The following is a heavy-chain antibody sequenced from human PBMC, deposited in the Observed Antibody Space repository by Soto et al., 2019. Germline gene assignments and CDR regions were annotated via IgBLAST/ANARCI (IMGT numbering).Heavy chain of an antibody. D-gene: IGHD3-9*01. CDR3: ARVQSWHELVWWFDP. Sequence: ASVKVSCKAIGYSFTSHYMHWVRQAPGQGLEWMGTIYPGGVNIGYAQKFKGRVTMTKDTSTSTVYMELNSLTSEDTAVYYCARVQSWHELVWWFDPWGKGALVTVAS. J-gene: IGHJ5*02. V-gene: IGHV1-46*03. CDR1: GYSFTSHY. CDR2: IYPGGVNI.